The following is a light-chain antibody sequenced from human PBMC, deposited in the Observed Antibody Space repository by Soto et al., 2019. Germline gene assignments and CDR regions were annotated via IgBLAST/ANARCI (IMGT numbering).Light chain of an antibody. J-gene: IGKJ1*01. CDR1: QSISSY. V-gene: IGKV1-39*01. CDR2: AAS. Sequence: DIQMTQSPSSLSASVGDRVTITCRASQSISSYLNWYQQKPGKAPKLLIHAASSLHSGVPSTFSGSGSGTDFALTISSLQPEDSATYYCHQTAANPWTFAQGTKVDIK. CDR3: HQTAANPWT.